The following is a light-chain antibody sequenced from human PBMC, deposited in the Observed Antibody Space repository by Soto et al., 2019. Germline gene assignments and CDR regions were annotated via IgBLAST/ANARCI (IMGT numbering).Light chain of an antibody. CDR1: QSVSSN. CDR2: GAS. V-gene: IGKV3-15*01. Sequence: LVTQYRTTLCVPPGERDTLSCRASQSVSSNLAWYQQKPGQAPRLLIYGASTRATGIPARFGGSGSGTEFTLTISSLQSEDFAVYYCQQYNNWPWTFGQGTKVDIK. J-gene: IGKJ1*01. CDR3: QQYNNWPWT.